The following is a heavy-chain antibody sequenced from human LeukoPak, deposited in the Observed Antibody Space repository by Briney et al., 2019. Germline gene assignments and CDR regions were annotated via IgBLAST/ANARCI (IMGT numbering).Heavy chain of an antibody. V-gene: IGHV3-48*03. CDR1: GFTFSSYE. D-gene: IGHD3-22*01. J-gene: IGHJ4*02. Sequence: GGSLRLSCAASGFTFSSYEMNWVRQAPGKGLEWVSYISSSGSTIYYADSVKGRFTISGDNAKNSLYLQMNSLRAEDTAVYYCARVLAFDYYDSSGFDYWGQGTLVTVPS. CDR3: ARVLAFDYYDSSGFDY. CDR2: ISSSGSTI.